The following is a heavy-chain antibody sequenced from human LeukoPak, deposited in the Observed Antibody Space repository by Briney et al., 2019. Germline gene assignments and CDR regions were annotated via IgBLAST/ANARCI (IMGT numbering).Heavy chain of an antibody. CDR3: ARDTPRPVPRGFEY. V-gene: IGHV1-2*02. J-gene: IGHJ4*02. CDR1: GYTFTGYY. Sequence: ASVKVSCKASGYTFTGYYMHWVRQAPGQGLEWMGWINPNSGGANYAQKFQGRVTMTRDTSISTAYMELSRLRSDDTAVYYCARDTPRPVPRGFEYWGQGTLVTVSS. CDR2: INPNSGGA.